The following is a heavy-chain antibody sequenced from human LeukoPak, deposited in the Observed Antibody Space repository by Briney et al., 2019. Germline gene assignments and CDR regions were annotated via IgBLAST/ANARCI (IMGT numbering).Heavy chain of an antibody. D-gene: IGHD3-9*01. CDR2: INPNSGGT. CDR3: ARAVDYDILTGYYPVGY. V-gene: IGHV1-2*02. J-gene: IGHJ4*02. Sequence: ASVKVSCKASGYTFTGYYMHWVRQAPGQGLEWMGWINPNSGGTNYAQKSQGRVTMTRDTSISTAYMELSRLRSDDTAVYYCARAVDYDILTGYYPVGYWGQGTLVTVSS. CDR1: GYTFTGYY.